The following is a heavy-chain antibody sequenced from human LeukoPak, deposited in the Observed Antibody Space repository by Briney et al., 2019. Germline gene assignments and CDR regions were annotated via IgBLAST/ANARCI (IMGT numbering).Heavy chain of an antibody. D-gene: IGHD2-2*01. V-gene: IGHV3-23*01. CDR1: GFTFSSYA. CDR2: ISGSGGST. J-gene: IGHJ4*02. Sequence: GGSLRLSCAASGFTFSSYAMSWVRQAPGKGLEWVSAISGSGGSTYYADSVKGRFTISRDNSKNTLYLQMNSLRAKDTAVYYCANRPSYCSSTSCSAYWGQGTLVTVSS. CDR3: ANRPSYCSSTSCSAY.